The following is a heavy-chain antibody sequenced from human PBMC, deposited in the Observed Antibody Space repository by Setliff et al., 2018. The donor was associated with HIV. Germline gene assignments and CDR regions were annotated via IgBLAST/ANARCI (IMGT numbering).Heavy chain of an antibody. J-gene: IGHJ3*02. V-gene: IGHV4-39*02. D-gene: IGHD3-9*01. CDR3: ARRERYYDILTGRVSDGFDI. Sequence: PSETLSLTCTVSGGSLNNGDYFWSWIRQPPGKGLGWIGSIYYSGNTYYNPSLKSRVTTSVDTSKNHFSLRLSSVTAADTAVYYCARRERYYDILTGRVSDGFDIWGQGTMVTVSS. CDR1: GGSLNNGDYF. CDR2: IYYSGNT.